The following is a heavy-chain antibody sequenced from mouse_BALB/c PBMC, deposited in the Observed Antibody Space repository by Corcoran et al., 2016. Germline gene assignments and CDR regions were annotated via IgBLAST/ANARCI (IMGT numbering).Heavy chain of an antibody. CDR2: INTYTGEP. V-gene: IGHV9-3-1*01. Sequence: QIQLVQSGPELKKPGETVKISCKASGYTFTNYGMNWVKQAPGKGLKWMGWINTYTGEPTYADDFKGRFAFSLETSASTAYLQINNLKNEDTATYFCAKYYRDAMDYWGQGTSVTISS. D-gene: IGHD2-12*01. CDR3: AKYYRDAMDY. CDR1: GYTFTNYG. J-gene: IGHJ4*01.